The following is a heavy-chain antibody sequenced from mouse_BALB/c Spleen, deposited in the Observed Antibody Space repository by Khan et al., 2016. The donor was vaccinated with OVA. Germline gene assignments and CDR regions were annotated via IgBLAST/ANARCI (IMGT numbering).Heavy chain of an antibody. CDR1: GYNIKDIY. Sequence: VQLQQSGAELVKPAASLKLSCTASGYNIKDIYIHWVKQRPEKGLERIRRTDPANGNTKYDPKFQGKATITADTSSNTAYLQLSSLTSEDAADYYCRISTINAWGQGTTLTVSS. V-gene: IGHV14-3*02. CDR3: RISTINA. CDR2: TDPANGNT. J-gene: IGHJ2*01.